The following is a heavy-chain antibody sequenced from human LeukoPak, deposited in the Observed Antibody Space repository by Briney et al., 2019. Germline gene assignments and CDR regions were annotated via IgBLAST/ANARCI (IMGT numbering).Heavy chain of an antibody. CDR3: ASGSYIKTRDDAFDI. D-gene: IGHD1-26*01. CDR2: INHSGST. CDR1: GGSFSGYY. V-gene: IGHV4-34*01. Sequence: PSETLSLTCAVYGGSFSGYYWSWIRQPPGKGLEWIGEINHSGSTNYNPSLKSRVTISVDTSKNQFSLKLSSVTAADTAVYYCASGSYIKTRDDAFDIWGQGTMVTVSS. J-gene: IGHJ3*02.